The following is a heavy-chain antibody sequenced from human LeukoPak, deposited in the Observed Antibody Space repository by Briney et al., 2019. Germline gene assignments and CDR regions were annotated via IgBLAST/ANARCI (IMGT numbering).Heavy chain of an antibody. CDR3: AKSVFQYGDYEVAGFDY. CDR1: GFTFSSFA. J-gene: IGHJ4*02. V-gene: IGHV3-23*01. D-gene: IGHD4-17*01. CDR2: ISDSGGTT. Sequence: PGGSLRLSCAASGFTFSSFAMSWVRQAPGKGLEWVSAISDSGGTTYYADSVKGRFTISRDNSKNTLYLQMSSLRAEDTAVYYCAKSVFQYGDYEVAGFDYWGQGTLVTVSS.